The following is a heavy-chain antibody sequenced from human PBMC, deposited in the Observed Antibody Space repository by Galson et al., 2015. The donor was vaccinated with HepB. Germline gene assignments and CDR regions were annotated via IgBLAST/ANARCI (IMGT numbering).Heavy chain of an antibody. J-gene: IGHJ6*02. CDR2: INTNTGNP. Sequence: SVKVSCKASGYTFTSYAMNWVRQAPGQGLEWMGWINTNTGNPTYAQGFTGRFVFSLDTSVSTAYLQISSLKAEDTAVYYCARVVLEVRGVRDLDYYYYYGMDVWGQGTTVTVSS. D-gene: IGHD3-10*01. CDR3: ARVVLEVRGVRDLDYYYYYGMDV. V-gene: IGHV7-4-1*02. CDR1: GYTFTSYA.